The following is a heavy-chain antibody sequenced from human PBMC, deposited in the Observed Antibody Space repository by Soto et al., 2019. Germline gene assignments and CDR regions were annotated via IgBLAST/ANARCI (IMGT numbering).Heavy chain of an antibody. V-gene: IGHV3-30*18. Sequence: QVQLVESGGGVVQPGRSLRLSCAASGFTFSSYGMHWVRQAPGKGLEWGAVISYDGSNKYYADSVKGRFTNSRDNSKNTLYLQINSLRAEDTAVYYCAKARGSYSSYLYYFDYWGQGTLVTVSS. J-gene: IGHJ4*02. D-gene: IGHD6-6*01. CDR3: AKARGSYSSYLYYFDY. CDR1: GFTFSSYG. CDR2: ISYDGSNK.